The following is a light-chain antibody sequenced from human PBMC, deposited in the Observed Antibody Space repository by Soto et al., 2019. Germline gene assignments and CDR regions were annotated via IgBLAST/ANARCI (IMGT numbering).Light chain of an antibody. CDR3: SSFAGSDNVV. Sequence: QSALTQPPSASGSPGQSVTISCTGTSSDVGGYFSVSWFHQHPGKAPKLMIYEVNKRPSGVPGRFSGSKSGNTASLTVSGLQTEDEADYYCSSFAGSDNVVFGGGTKLTVL. J-gene: IGLJ2*01. V-gene: IGLV2-8*01. CDR2: EVN. CDR1: SSDVGGYFS.